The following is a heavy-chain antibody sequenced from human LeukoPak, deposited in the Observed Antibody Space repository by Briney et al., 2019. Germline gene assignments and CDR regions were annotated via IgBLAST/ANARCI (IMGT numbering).Heavy chain of an antibody. CDR3: ASASGSYRGAFDI. D-gene: IGHD1-26*01. CDR2: IYYSGST. J-gene: IGHJ3*02. Sequence: SETLSLTCTVSGGSISSFHWGWIPQPPGKGLGGIGYIYYSGSTNYNPSLKSRVTISVDTSKNQFSLKLSSVTAADTAVYYCASASGSYRGAFDIWGQGTMVTVSS. V-gene: IGHV4-59*01. CDR1: GGSISSFH.